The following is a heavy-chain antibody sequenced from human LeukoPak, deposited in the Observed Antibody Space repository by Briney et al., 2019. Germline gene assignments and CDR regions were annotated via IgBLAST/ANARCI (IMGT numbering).Heavy chain of an antibody. J-gene: IGHJ6*03. D-gene: IGHD3-10*01. CDR1: GYTFTGYY. V-gene: IGHV1-8*02. CDR3: ARGRGMVRGPKRYYYYMDV. CDR2: MNPNSGNT. Sequence: ASVKVSCKASGYTFTGYYMHWVRQATGQGLEWMGWMNPNSGNTGYAQKFQGRVTMTRNTSISTAYMELSSLRSEDTAGYYCARGRGMVRGPKRYYYYMDVWGKGTTVTISS.